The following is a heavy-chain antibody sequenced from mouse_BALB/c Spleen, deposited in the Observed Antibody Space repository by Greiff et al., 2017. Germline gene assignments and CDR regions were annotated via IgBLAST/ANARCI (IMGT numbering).Heavy chain of an antibody. Sequence: DVKLVESGPSLVKPSQTLSLTCSVTGDSITSGYWNWIRKFPGNKLEYMGYISYSGSTYYNPSLKSRISITRDTSKNQYYLQLNSVTTEDTATYYCAGGSGYGGYYAMDYWGQGTSVTVSS. J-gene: IGHJ4*01. D-gene: IGHD3-1*01. V-gene: IGHV3-8*02. CDR2: ISYSGST. CDR1: GDSITSGY. CDR3: AGGSGYGGYYAMDY.